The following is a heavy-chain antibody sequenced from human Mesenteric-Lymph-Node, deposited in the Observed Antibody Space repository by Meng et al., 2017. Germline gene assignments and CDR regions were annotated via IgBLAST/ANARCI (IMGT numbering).Heavy chain of an antibody. CDR1: GYSISSGYY. CDR3: ARVDYGDYGWNFDL. Sequence: SETLSLTCTVSGYSISSGYYWGWIRQPPGKGLEWIGSIYLSGNTLYNPSLKSRVTISVDTSKNHFSLRLTSVSAADAAVYYCARVDYGDYGWNFDLWGRGTLVTVFS. J-gene: IGHJ2*01. V-gene: IGHV4-38-2*02. D-gene: IGHD4-17*01. CDR2: IYLSGNT.